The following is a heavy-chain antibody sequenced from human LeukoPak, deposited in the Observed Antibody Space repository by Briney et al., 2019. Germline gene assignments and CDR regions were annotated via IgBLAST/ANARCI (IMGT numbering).Heavy chain of an antibody. Sequence: KPSETLSLTCTVSGGSISSHYWSWIRQPPGKGLEWIGYIYYSGSTNYNPSLKSRVTISVDTSKNQFSLKLSSVTAADTAVYYCTRSAGITGTRAWFDPWGQGTLVTVSS. CDR2: IYYSGST. D-gene: IGHD1-20*01. V-gene: IGHV4-59*08. CDR1: GGSISSHY. CDR3: TRSAGITGTRAWFDP. J-gene: IGHJ5*02.